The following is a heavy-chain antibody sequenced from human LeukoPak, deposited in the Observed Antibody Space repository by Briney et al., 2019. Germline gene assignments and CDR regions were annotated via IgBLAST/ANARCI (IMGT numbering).Heavy chain of an antibody. J-gene: IGHJ4*02. CDR3: ARQGYPAPLDY. V-gene: IGHV4-39*01. Sequence: SETLSLNCTVSGGSISSSSYYWGWIRQPPGKGLEWIGSIYYSGSTYYNPSLKSRVTISVDTSKNQFSLKLSSVTVADTAIYYCARQGYPAPLDYWGQRTLVTVSS. CDR1: GGSISSSSYY. CDR2: IYYSGST. D-gene: IGHD6-13*01.